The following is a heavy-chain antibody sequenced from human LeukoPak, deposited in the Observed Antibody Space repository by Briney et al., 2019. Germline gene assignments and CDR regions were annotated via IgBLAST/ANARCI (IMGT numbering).Heavy chain of an antibody. CDR2: ISSSGSTI. CDR1: GFTFSDYY. Sequence: GGSLRLSCAASGFTFSDYYMSWIRQAPGKGLEWVSYISSSGSTIYYADSVKGRFTISRDNDKNSLYLQMNSLRAEDTAVYYCARDKYYYDSSGLWGYWGQGTLVTVSS. D-gene: IGHD3-22*01. V-gene: IGHV3-11*04. J-gene: IGHJ4*02. CDR3: ARDKYYYDSSGLWGY.